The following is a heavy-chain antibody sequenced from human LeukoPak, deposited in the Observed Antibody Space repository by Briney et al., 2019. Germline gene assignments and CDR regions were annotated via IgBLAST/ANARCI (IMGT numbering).Heavy chain of an antibody. CDR3: ARGGVGIVFDI. CDR2: MNPKTGNP. Sequence: GASVKVSCKASGYTFTSYDINWVRQATGQRLEGMGGMNPKTGNPGYAQKFQGRVTMTRSTSISTAYMELSSLRSEDTAVYYRARGGVGIVFDIWGQGTMVTVSS. D-gene: IGHD2/OR15-2a*01. V-gene: IGHV1-8*01. J-gene: IGHJ3*02. CDR1: GYTFTSYD.